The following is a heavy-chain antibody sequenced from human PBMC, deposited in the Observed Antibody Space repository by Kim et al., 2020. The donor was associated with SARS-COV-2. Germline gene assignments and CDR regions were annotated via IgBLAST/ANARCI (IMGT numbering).Heavy chain of an antibody. V-gene: IGHV4-34*01. CDR1: GGSFSGYY. CDR2: INHSGST. D-gene: IGHD3-10*01. Sequence: SETLSLTCAVYGGSFSGYYWSWIRQPPGKGLEWIGEINHSGSTNYNPSLKSRVTISVDTSKNQFSLKLSSVTAADTAVYYCARTSPLLWFGGYGMDVWGQGTTVTVSS. J-gene: IGHJ6*02. CDR3: ARTSPLLWFGGYGMDV.